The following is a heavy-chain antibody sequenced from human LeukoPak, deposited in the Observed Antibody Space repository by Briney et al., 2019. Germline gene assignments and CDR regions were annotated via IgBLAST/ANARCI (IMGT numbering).Heavy chain of an antibody. CDR2: INTNTGNP. J-gene: IGHJ6*03. CDR3: ARVGPRAYYDFWSGYYGNYYYYYMDV. CDR1: GYTLTSYA. Sequence: ASVKVSCKASGYTLTSYAMNWVRQAPGQGREWMGWINTNTGNPTYAQGFTGGFVFALDTSVSTAYLQISSLKAEDTAVYYCARVGPRAYYDFWSGYYGNYYYYYMDVWGKGTTVTVSS. D-gene: IGHD3-3*01. V-gene: IGHV7-4-1*02.